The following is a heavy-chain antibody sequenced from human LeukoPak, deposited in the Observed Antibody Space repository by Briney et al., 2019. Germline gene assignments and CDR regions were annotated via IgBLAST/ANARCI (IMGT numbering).Heavy chain of an antibody. J-gene: IGHJ3*02. CDR1: GGSISSYY. CDR2: IYYSGST. Sequence: PSETLSLTCTVSGGSISSYYWSWIRQPPGKGLEWIGYIYYSGSTNYNLSLKSRVTISVDTSKNQFSLKLSSVTAADTAVYYCARPARSNYDFWSGEDAFDIWGQGTMVTVSS. V-gene: IGHV4-59*01. CDR3: ARPARSNYDFWSGEDAFDI. D-gene: IGHD3-3*01.